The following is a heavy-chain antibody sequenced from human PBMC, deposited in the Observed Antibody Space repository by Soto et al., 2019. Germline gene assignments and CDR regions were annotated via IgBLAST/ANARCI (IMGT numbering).Heavy chain of an antibody. CDR2: INAYNGNT. J-gene: IGHJ6*02. D-gene: IGHD3-16*01. Sequence: QVQLVQSGAEVKNPGASVKVSCKASGYRFTSYGIGWVRQAPGQGLEWMGWINAYNGNTNYAQNLQRRATLTTDTYTSTAYMELRSLRSNDTAVYYCAMVDVYVTPSPQDVWGQGTTVTVSS. V-gene: IGHV1-18*01. CDR1: GYRFTSYG. CDR3: AMVDVYVTPSPQDV.